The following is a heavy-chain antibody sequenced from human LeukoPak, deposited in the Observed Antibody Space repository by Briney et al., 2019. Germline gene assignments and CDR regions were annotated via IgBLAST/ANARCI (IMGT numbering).Heavy chain of an antibody. D-gene: IGHD5-24*01. CDR2: IYPVDSDT. J-gene: IGHJ5*02. CDR1: GYSFTSYW. CDR3: ARAVSRGWLQLFPRFDP. V-gene: IGHV5-51*01. Sequence: GESLKISCKGSGYSFTSYWIGWVRQMPGKVLEWMGTIYPVDSDTRYSPSFQGQVTISADKSISTAYLQWSSLKASDTAMYYCARAVSRGWLQLFPRFDPWGQGTLVTVSS.